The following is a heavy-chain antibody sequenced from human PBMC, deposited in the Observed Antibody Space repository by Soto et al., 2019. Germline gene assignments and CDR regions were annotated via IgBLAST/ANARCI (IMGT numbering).Heavy chain of an antibody. J-gene: IGHJ3*02. Sequence: SETLSLTYAVSGGSISSSNWRSWVRQPPGKGLEWIGEIYHSGSTNYSPSLKSRVTISVDKSKNQFSLKLSSVTAADTAVYYCARDSLRYFDWLPPDDAFDIWGQGTMVT. CDR2: IYHSGST. CDR3: ARDSLRYFDWLPPDDAFDI. D-gene: IGHD3-9*01. V-gene: IGHV4-4*02. CDR1: GGSISSSNW.